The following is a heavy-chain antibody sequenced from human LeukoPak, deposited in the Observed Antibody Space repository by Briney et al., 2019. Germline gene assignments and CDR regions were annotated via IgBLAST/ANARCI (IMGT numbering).Heavy chain of an antibody. V-gene: IGHV1-18*01. J-gene: IGHJ4*02. CDR1: GYTFTSYG. CDR2: ISAYNGNT. CDR3: ARDNALAVTLDY. D-gene: IGHD4-17*01. Sequence: ASVKVSCKASGYTFTSYGLSWVRQAPGQGLEWMGWISAYNGNTNYAQKLQGRVSMTTDTSTSTAYMERRSLRSDDTAVYYCARDNALAVTLDYWGQGTLVTVSS.